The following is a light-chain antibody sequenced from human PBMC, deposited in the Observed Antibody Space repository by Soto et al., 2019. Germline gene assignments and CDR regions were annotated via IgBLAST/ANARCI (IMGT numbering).Light chain of an antibody. CDR3: SSYADSSTVV. V-gene: IGLV2-14*03. CDR1: SSDVGGHNY. J-gene: IGLJ2*01. CDR2: NVD. Sequence: QSALTQVASVSASPGQSITISCTGTSSDVGGHNYVSWYQQHPGKAPKLMIYNVDYRPSGVSNRFSGSKSGNTASLTISGLQADDEAYYCCSSYADSSTVVFGGGTKVTVL.